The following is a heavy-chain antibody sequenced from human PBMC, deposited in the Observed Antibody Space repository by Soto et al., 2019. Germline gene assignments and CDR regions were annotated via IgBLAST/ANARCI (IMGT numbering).Heavy chain of an antibody. CDR2: ISYDGSNK. D-gene: IGHD2-2*02. Sequence: QVQLVESGGGVVQPGRSLRLSCAASGFTFSSYAMHWVRQAPGKGLEWVAVISYDGSNKYYADSVKGRFTISRDNSKNTLYLQMNSPRAEDTAVYYCARDVQDIVVVPAAIHYWGQGTLVTVSS. V-gene: IGHV3-30-3*01. CDR3: ARDVQDIVVVPAAIHY. CDR1: GFTFSSYA. J-gene: IGHJ4*02.